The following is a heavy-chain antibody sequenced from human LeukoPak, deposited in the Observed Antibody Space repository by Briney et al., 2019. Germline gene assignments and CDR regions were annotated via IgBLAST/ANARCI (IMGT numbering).Heavy chain of an antibody. CDR2: IKQDGSEK. Sequence: GGSLRLSCAASGFTFSSYWMSWVRQAPGKGLEWVANIKQDGSEKYYVDSVKGRFTISRDNAKNSLYLQMNSLRAEDTAVYYCARDLLSVVPADRGYSYGRRGYYYGMDVWGQGTTVTVSS. CDR3: ARDLLSVVPADRGYSYGRRGYYYGMDV. D-gene: IGHD5-18*01. V-gene: IGHV3-7*01. J-gene: IGHJ6*02. CDR1: GFTFSSYW.